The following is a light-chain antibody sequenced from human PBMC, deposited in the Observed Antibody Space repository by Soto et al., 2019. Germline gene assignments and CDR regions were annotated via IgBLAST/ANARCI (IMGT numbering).Light chain of an antibody. CDR1: QSIRNY. Sequence: DIQMTQSPSSLSASVGDRVTISCRASQSIRNYVSWYQQKPGTAPKLLIRAASTLQSGVPSRLSGNGSGTDLTLTISSLQIEDFATYFCQQTESTPQTFGQGTNVEI. V-gene: IGKV1-39*01. CDR3: QQTESTPQT. CDR2: AAS. J-gene: IGKJ1*01.